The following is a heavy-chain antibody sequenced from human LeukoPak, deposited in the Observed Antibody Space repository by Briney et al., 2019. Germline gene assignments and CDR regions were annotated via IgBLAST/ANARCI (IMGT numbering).Heavy chain of an antibody. D-gene: IGHD3-16*01. CDR2: IRSKAYGGTT. V-gene: IGHV3-49*04. CDR3: TRGVEVFWGSGYYGMDV. J-gene: IGHJ6*02. Sequence: PGGSLRLSCAASGFTFGDYAMSWVRQAPGKGLEWVGFIRSKAYGGTTEYAASVKGRFTISRDDSKSIAYLQMNSLKTEDTAVYYCTRGVEVFWGSGYYGMDVWGQGTTVTVSS. CDR1: GFTFGDYA.